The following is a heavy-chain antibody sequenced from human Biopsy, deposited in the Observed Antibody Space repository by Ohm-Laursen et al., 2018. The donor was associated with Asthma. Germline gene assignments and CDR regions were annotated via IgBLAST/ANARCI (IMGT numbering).Heavy chain of an antibody. J-gene: IGHJ5*02. CDR2: INPNSGDT. D-gene: IGHD2-15*01. CDR3: ARDRGYCSGGTCPSWFDP. Sequence: SVKVSCKTSGFPFTAYYIHWVRQAPGQGLEWMGRINPNSGDTKYAQRFQGRVTVTRDRSISTAYMELSRLRSDDTAVYYCARDRGYCSGGTCPSWFDPWGQGTLVIVSS. CDR1: GFPFTAYY. V-gene: IGHV1-2*06.